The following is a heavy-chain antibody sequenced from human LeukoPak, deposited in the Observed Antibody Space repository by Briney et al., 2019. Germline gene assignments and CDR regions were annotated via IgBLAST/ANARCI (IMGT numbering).Heavy chain of an antibody. CDR2: IYYSGST. CDR3: ASALRDIVVVIAGTRSWFDP. J-gene: IGHJ5*02. CDR1: GDSISSTNYY. D-gene: IGHD2-15*01. V-gene: IGHV4-39*07. Sequence: SETLSLTCTVYGDSISSTNYYWGWIRQPPGKGLEWIGSIYYSGSTYYNPSLKSRVTISVDTSKNQFSLKLSSVTAADTAVYYCASALRDIVVVIAGTRSWFDPWGQGTLVTLSS.